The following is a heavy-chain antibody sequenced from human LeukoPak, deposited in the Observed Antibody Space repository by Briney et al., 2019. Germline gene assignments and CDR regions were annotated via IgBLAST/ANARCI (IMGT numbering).Heavy chain of an antibody. D-gene: IGHD2-15*01. CDR1: GFQFSDYG. V-gene: IGHV3-30*02. CDR2: IRYDGSNE. Sequence: GGSLRLSCAASGFQFSDYGLHWVRQAPDKGLEWVAFIRYDGSNEYYADSVKGRFTISRDKSKNTLSLQMNSLRVEDTAVYYCAKVMPPGRILFYSYYMDVWGRGTTVTVSS. CDR3: AKVMPPGRILFYSYYMDV. J-gene: IGHJ6*03.